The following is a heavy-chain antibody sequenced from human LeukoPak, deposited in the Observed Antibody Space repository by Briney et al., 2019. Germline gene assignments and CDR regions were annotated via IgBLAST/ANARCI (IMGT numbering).Heavy chain of an antibody. Sequence: ASVKVSCKASGYTFTSYGISWVRQAPGQGLEWMGWISAYNGNTNYAQKLQGRVTMTTDTSTRTAYLELRSMRSDDTAVYYCARDPTVTTHYYYYGMDVWGQGTTVTVSS. CDR3: ARDPTVTTHYYYYGMDV. D-gene: IGHD4-17*01. V-gene: IGHV1-18*01. J-gene: IGHJ6*02. CDR1: GYTFTSYG. CDR2: ISAYNGNT.